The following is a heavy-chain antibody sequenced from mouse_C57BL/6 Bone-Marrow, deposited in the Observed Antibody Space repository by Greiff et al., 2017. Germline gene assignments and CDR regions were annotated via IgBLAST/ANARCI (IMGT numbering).Heavy chain of an antibody. J-gene: IGHJ3*01. D-gene: IGHD1-1*01. CDR3: ARESLDSSSSFAD. V-gene: IGHV14-2*01. CDR1: GFNITDYY. CDR2: IEPEDGET. Sequence: VQLQQSGAELVKPGASVKLSCTASGFNITDYYMHWVKQRPEQGLEWIGRIEPEDGETKYDPKFQGKATLTANTSSNTAYMELSSLTSEDTAVYYCARESLDSSSSFADWGQGTPVTVSA.